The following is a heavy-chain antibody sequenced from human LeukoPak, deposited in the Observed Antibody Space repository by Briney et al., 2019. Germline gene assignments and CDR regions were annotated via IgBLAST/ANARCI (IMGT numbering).Heavy chain of an antibody. V-gene: IGHV1-46*01. CDR2: INPSVGIT. CDR3: ARVLSPEGYGAGSYWFDP. CDR1: VYTFTSYY. J-gene: IGHJ5*02. D-gene: IGHD3-10*01. Sequence: ASVKVSCEASVYTFTSYYIHSGRQAPGQGLEWMGIINPSVGITSYAQKFQGRVTMTRDTSTSTVYMELSRLRSEDTAVYYCARVLSPEGYGAGSYWFDPWGQGTLVTGSS.